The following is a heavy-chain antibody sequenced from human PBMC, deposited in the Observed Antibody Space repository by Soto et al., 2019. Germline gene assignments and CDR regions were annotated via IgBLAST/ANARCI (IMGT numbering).Heavy chain of an antibody. J-gene: IGHJ6*03. Sequence: GASVKVSCKASGGTFSSYTISWVRQAPGQGLEWMGRIIPILGIANYAQKFQGRVTITADKSTSTAYMELSSLRSEDTAVYYCARAGYCSGGSCYPYYYYYYMDVWGKGTTVTVSS. CDR1: GGTFSSYT. D-gene: IGHD2-15*01. V-gene: IGHV1-69*02. CDR2: IIPILGIA. CDR3: ARAGYCSGGSCYPYYYYYYMDV.